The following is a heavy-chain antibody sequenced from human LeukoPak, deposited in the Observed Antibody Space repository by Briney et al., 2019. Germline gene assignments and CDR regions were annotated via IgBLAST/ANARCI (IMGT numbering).Heavy chain of an antibody. D-gene: IGHD4-17*01. J-gene: IGHJ4*02. CDR1: GGSISSGGYS. Sequence: SQTLSLTCTVSGGSISSGGYSWSWIPQDPGKGLEWIGYIYYSGSTYYNPSLKSRVTISVDTSKNQLSLKLSSVTAADTAVYYCARVRHTDDYGDYDDYWGQGTLVTVSS. V-gene: IGHV4-31*03. CDR3: ARVRHTDDYGDYDDY. CDR2: IYYSGST.